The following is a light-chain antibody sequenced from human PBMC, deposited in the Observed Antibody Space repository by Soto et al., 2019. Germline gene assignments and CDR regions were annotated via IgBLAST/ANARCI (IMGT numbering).Light chain of an antibody. V-gene: IGLV2-8*01. CDR1: SSDIGAYDY. CDR2: EVS. J-gene: IGLJ1*01. CDR3: SSHGGANNFYV. Sequence: QSVLTQPPSASGSPGQSVTISCTGTSSDIGAYDYVSWYQQHPGKVPKRMIYEVSKRPSGVPDRFSASKSGNTASLTVSGLQAEDEADYYCSSHGGANNFYVFGTGTKLTVL.